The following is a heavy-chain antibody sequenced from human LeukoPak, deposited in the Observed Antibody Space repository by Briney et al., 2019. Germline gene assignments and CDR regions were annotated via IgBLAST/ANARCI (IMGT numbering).Heavy chain of an antibody. Sequence: ASVKVSCKASGYTFTGYSMHWVRQAPGQGLEWMGRINPNTGGTNYAQNFQGRVTMTRDTSISTAYMELTSLRSDDTAVYYCARVYGYNPDFDYWGQGTLVTVSP. D-gene: IGHD5-24*01. J-gene: IGHJ4*02. CDR1: GYTFTGYS. V-gene: IGHV1-2*06. CDR3: ARVYGYNPDFDY. CDR2: INPNTGGT.